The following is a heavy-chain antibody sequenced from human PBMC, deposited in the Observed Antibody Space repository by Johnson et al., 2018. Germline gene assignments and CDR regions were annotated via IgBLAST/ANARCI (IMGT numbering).Heavy chain of an antibody. V-gene: IGHV3-21*01. CDR1: GFTFSSYS. CDR3: AKDRESSSWYDAFDI. CDR2: ISSSSSYI. Sequence: VQLVQSGGGLVKPGGSXRLSCAASGFTFSSYSMNWVRQAPGKGLEWVSSISSSSSYIYYADSVKGRFTISRDNAKNSLYLQMNSLRAEDTAVYYCAKDRESSSWYDAFDIWGQGTMVTVSS. J-gene: IGHJ3*02. D-gene: IGHD6-13*01.